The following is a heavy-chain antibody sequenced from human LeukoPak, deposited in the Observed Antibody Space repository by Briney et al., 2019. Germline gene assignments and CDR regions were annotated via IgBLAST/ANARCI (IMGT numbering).Heavy chain of an antibody. CDR3: AKVSPVYCSGGSCYRGVFDY. CDR2: ISGSSGST. Sequence: GGSLRLSCAASGFTFSSYAMSWVRQAPGKGLEWVSAISGSSGSTYYADSVKGRFTISRDNSKNTLYLQMNSLRAEDTAVYYCAKVSPVYCSGGSCYRGVFDYWGQGTLVTVSS. D-gene: IGHD2-15*01. V-gene: IGHV3-23*01. J-gene: IGHJ4*02. CDR1: GFTFSSYA.